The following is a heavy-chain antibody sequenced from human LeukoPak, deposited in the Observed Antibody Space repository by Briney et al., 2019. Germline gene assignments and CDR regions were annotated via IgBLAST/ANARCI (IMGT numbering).Heavy chain of an antibody. Sequence: GRSLRLSCAASGFTFSSYGMHWVRQAPGKGLEWVAAIWYDGSNKNYADSVKGRFTISRDNSKNTLYLQMNSLRAEDTAVYYCARDRSYGYGGEYFDYWGQGTLVTVSS. CDR3: ARDRSYGYGGEYFDY. CDR2: IWYDGSNK. CDR1: GFTFSSYG. V-gene: IGHV3-33*01. D-gene: IGHD5-18*01. J-gene: IGHJ4*02.